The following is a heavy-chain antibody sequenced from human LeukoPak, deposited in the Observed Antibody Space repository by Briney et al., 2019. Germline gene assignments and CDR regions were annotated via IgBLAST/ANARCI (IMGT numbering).Heavy chain of an antibody. D-gene: IGHD3-3*01. V-gene: IGHV4-4*07. J-gene: IGHJ6*02. CDR3: ARDRSDFWSGYYTGYYYGMDV. CDR2: IYTSGST. Sequence: SETLSLTCTDSGGSISSYYWSWIRQPAGKGLEWIGRIYTSGSTNYNPSLKSRVTMSVDTSKNQFSLKLSSVTAADTAVYHCARDRSDFWSGYYTGYYYGMDVWGQGTTVTVSS. CDR1: GGSISSYY.